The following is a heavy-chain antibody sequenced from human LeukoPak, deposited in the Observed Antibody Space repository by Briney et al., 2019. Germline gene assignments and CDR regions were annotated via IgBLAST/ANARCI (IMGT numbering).Heavy chain of an antibody. V-gene: IGHV4-34*01. Sequence: SETLSLTCAVYGGSFSGYYWSWIRQPPGKGLEWIGEINHSGSTNYNPSLKSRVTISVDTSKNQFSLKLSSVTAADTAVYYCARRYYGSGSYYITWGQGTLVTVFS. CDR1: GGSFSGYY. CDR2: INHSGST. D-gene: IGHD3-10*01. J-gene: IGHJ4*02. CDR3: ARRYYGSGSYYIT.